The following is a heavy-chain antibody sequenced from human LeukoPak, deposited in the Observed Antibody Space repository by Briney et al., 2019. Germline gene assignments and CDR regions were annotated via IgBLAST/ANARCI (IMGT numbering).Heavy chain of an antibody. V-gene: IGHV1-46*01. CDR2: INPSGGIT. Sequence: ASVKVSCKASGYTFTSYYMNWVRQAPGQGLEWRGIINPSGGITSYAQKFQGRVTMTRDTSTSTVYMELSSLRSEDTAVYYCAREWDPGIAAHTLDRVMWGQGNLVTVSS. CDR1: GYTFTSYY. D-gene: IGHD6-13*01. CDR3: AREWDPGIAAHTLDRVM. J-gene: IGHJ4*02.